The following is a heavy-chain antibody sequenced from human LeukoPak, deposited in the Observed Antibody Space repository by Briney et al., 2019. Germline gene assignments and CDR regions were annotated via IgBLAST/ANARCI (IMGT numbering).Heavy chain of an antibody. D-gene: IGHD3-10*01. V-gene: IGHV1-2*02. Sequence: ASVKVSCKASGYSFTGYYMHWVRQAPGQGLEWMGWINPNSGGTNYAQKFQGRVTMTRDTSISTAYMELSRLRSDDTAVYYCARDEDIYYYGSGSYPVYWGQGTLVTVSS. CDR3: ARDEDIYYYGSGSYPVY. CDR2: INPNSGGT. J-gene: IGHJ4*02. CDR1: GYSFTGYY.